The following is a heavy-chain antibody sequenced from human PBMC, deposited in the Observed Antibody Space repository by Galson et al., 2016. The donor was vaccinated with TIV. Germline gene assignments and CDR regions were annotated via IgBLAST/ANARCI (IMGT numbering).Heavy chain of an antibody. CDR2: IYPGDSDS. J-gene: IGHJ5*02. D-gene: IGHD6-19*01. CDR1: GYSFTTYW. CDR3: ARSPGAVAGTGWFDP. V-gene: IGHV5-51*01. Sequence: QSGAEVKKPGESLKTSCKGSGYSFTTYWIGWVRQTPGKGLEWMGSIYPGDSDSSYSPSFEGQVTISADRSMKTAYLQWTSLKASDTAIYYCARSPGAVAGTGWFDPWGQGTLVTVSS.